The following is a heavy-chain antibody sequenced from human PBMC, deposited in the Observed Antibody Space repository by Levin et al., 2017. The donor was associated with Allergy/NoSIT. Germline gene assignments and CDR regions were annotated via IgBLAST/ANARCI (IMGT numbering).Heavy chain of an antibody. Sequence: SETLSLTCTVSGGSISSSEYCWGWIRQPPGTGLEWIGNIFYSGTTYYNPSLKSRVTISVDTSKNQFSLKLKSVTAADTAVYFCAKRFSSSWSRGEAFDIWGQGTMVTVSS. D-gene: IGHD6-13*01. CDR2: IFYSGTT. CDR3: AKRFSSSWSRGEAFDI. V-gene: IGHV4-39*01. CDR1: GGSISSSEYC. J-gene: IGHJ3*02.